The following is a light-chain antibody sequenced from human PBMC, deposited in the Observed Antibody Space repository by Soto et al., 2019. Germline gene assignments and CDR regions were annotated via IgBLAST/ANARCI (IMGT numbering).Light chain of an antibody. Sequence: DIQMTQSPPTLSSSVGDRVTLTCRASQPISSWLAWYHQKPGKAPKLRIYDASNLESGVPSRFSGSGSGTEFTLTISSMQPEDFGIYYCQQYENYWTFGQGTKVDIK. J-gene: IGKJ1*01. V-gene: IGKV1-5*01. CDR3: QQYENYWT. CDR1: QPISSW. CDR2: DAS.